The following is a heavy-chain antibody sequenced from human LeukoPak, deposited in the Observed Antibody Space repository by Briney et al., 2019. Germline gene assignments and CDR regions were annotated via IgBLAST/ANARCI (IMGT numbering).Heavy chain of an antibody. D-gene: IGHD3-22*01. CDR2: INPNSGGT. Sequence: VASVKVSCKASGYTFTGYYMHWVRQAPGQGLEWMGWINPNSGGTNYAQKFQGWVTMTRDTSISTAYMELSRLRSDDTAVYYCAIRGDSSGYRDYWGQGTLVTVSS. V-gene: IGHV1-2*04. CDR3: AIRGDSSGYRDY. CDR1: GYTFTGYY. J-gene: IGHJ4*02.